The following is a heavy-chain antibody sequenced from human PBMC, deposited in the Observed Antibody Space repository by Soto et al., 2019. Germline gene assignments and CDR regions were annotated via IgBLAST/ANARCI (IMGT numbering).Heavy chain of an antibody. CDR3: AHRSRPYYYGSGSYIV. Sequence: SGPTLVNPTQTLTLTCTFSGFSLSTSGVGVGWIRQPPGKALEWLALIYWDDDKRYSPSLKSRLTITKDTSKNQVVLTMTNMDPVDTATYYCAHRSRPYYYGSGSYIVWGQGTLVTVSS. V-gene: IGHV2-5*02. J-gene: IGHJ4*02. D-gene: IGHD3-10*01. CDR1: GFSLSTSGVG. CDR2: IYWDDDK.